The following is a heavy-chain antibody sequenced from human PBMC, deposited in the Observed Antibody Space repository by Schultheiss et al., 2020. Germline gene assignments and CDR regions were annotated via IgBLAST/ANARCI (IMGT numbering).Heavy chain of an antibody. Sequence: GGSLRLSCAASGFTFRSYWMHWVRQAPGEGLVWVSRINSDGSSTSYADSVKGRFTISRDNAKNTLYLQMNSLRAEDTAVYYCARAFPPTRRDGYHHWYFDLWGRGTLVTVSS. CDR2: INSDGSST. V-gene: IGHV3-74*01. D-gene: IGHD5-24*01. CDR1: GFTFRSYW. J-gene: IGHJ2*01. CDR3: ARAFPPTRRDGYHHWYFDL.